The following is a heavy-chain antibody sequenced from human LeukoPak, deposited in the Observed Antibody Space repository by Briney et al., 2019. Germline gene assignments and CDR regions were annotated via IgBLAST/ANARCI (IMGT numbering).Heavy chain of an antibody. CDR3: ARVGTYYRSLDS. CDR2: IYHSGGT. CDR1: GGSINDAS. Sequence: SETLSLTCTVSGGSINDASWNWIRKPPGQGLEWIGYIYHSGGTNYNPSLKSRVTISLDTSKNQFSLKLSSVTAADTAVYHCARVGTYYRSLDSWGQGTLVTVSS. D-gene: IGHD3-10*01. J-gene: IGHJ4*02. V-gene: IGHV4-59*01.